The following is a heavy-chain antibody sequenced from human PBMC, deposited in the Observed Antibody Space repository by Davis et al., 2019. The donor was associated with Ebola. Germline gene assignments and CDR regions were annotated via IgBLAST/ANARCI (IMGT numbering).Heavy chain of an antibody. CDR2: ISWNSGSI. CDR1: GFSFSSYW. CDR3: AKAGWLAEYFDY. J-gene: IGHJ4*02. Sequence: GGSLRLSCVVSGFSFSSYWMHWVRQAPGKGLEWVSGISWNSGSIDYADSVKGRFTISRDNAKNSLFLQMNSLRAEDTALYYCAKAGWLAEYFDYWGQGTLVTVSS. D-gene: IGHD3-10*01. V-gene: IGHV3-9*01.